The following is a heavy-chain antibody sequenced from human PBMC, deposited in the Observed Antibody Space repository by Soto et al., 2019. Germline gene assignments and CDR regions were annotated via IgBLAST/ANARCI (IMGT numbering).Heavy chain of an antibody. D-gene: IGHD3-3*01. CDR1: GGSFSGYY. V-gene: IGHV4-34*01. CDR3: ARAHKSITIFGVVIIGPYFDY. Sequence: PSETLSLTCAVYGGSFSGYYWSWIRQPPGKGLEWIGEINHSGSTNYNPSLKSRVTISVDTSKNQFSLKLSSVTAADTAVYYCARAHKSITIFGVVIIGPYFDYWGQGTLVTVS. J-gene: IGHJ4*02. CDR2: INHSGST.